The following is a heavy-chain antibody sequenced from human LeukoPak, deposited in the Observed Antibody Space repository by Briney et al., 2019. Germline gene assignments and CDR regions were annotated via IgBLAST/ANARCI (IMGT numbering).Heavy chain of an antibody. V-gene: IGHV3-30*02. Sequence: PGGSLRLSCAASGFTFDNYGMHWVRQAPGKGLEWVAFVRYDETNKYYANSVKGRFTISRDNSKNTLYLQMNSLRAEDTAVYYCARDLQITIFGVVIAINDYWGQGTLVTVSS. J-gene: IGHJ4*02. CDR1: GFTFDNYG. D-gene: IGHD3-3*01. CDR3: ARDLQITIFGVVIAINDY. CDR2: VRYDETNK.